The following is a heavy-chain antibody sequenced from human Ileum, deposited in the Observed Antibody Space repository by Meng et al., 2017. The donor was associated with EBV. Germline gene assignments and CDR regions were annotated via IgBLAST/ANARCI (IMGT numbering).Heavy chain of an antibody. CDR2: IYGQGDK. CDR1: GFSLSTSGVG. V-gene: IGHV2-5*01. D-gene: IGHD6-13*01. CDR3: ALRPRQLLRGWFDS. Sequence: QITLKESAPTVVKPTPTLPLTCTFSGFSLSTSGVGVGWIRQPPGKALEWLAMIYGQGDKHYSPSLTSRLTITKDTSKNQVVLTMTNMDSVDTATYYCALRPRQLLRGWFDSWGQGALVTVSS. J-gene: IGHJ5*01.